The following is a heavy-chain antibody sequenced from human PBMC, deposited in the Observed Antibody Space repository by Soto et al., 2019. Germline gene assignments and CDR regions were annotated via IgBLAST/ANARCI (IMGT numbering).Heavy chain of an antibody. CDR1: GGSISRSSYS. CDR2: IYYSGST. D-gene: IGHD2-15*01. CDR3: ATRQGGRYNWFDP. V-gene: IGHV4-39*01. J-gene: IGHJ5*02. Sequence: LSLTCTVSGGSISRSSYSWGWIRQPPGKGLEWIGTIYYSGSTYYNPSLKSRVTISVDTSKNQFSLKLSSVTAADTAVYYCATRQGGRYNWFDPWGQGTLVTVSS.